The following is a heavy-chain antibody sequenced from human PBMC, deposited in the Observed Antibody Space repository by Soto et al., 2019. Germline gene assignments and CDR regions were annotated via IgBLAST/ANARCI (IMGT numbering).Heavy chain of an antibody. CDR1: GGTFSSYT. CDR3: ALGGYRSGWYVGAFDI. Sequence: QVQLVQSGAEVKKPGSSVKVSCKASGGTFSSYTISWVRQAPGQGLEWMGRIIPILGIANYAQKFQGRVTITADKSTSTAYMELSSLRSEDTAVYYCALGGYRSGWYVGAFDIWGQGTMVTVSS. J-gene: IGHJ3*02. V-gene: IGHV1-69*02. D-gene: IGHD6-19*01. CDR2: IIPILGIA.